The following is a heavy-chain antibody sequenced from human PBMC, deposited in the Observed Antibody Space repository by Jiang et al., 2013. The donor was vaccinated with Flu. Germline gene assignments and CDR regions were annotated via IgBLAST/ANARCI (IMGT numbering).Heavy chain of an antibody. Sequence: QLLESGGGVVQPGRSLRLSCAASGFTFRTYGMHWVRQAPGKGLEWVAVISYDGNNKYYADSVKGRFTISRDNSKNTLYLQMNSLRAEDTAVYYCAKSRIQWLVREDSFDYWGQGTLVTVSS. J-gene: IGHJ4*02. CDR2: ISYDGNNK. CDR3: AKSRIQWLVREDSFDY. V-gene: IGHV3-30*18. CDR1: GFTFRTYG. D-gene: IGHD6-19*01.